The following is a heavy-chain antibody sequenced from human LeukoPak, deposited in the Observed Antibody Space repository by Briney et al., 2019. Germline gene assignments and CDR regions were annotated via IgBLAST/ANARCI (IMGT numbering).Heavy chain of an antibody. V-gene: IGHV3-7*01. CDR2: MKEDGGEK. D-gene: IGHD6-6*01. CDR3: ARGVYEFDY. Sequence: GGSLRLSCAASGFTFSSYWMSWVRQAPGKGLEWVANMKEDGGEKYYVDSVKGRFTISRDNVKTSLYLQMNSLRAEDTAVYYCARGVYEFDYWGQGTLVTVSP. CDR1: GFTFSSYW. J-gene: IGHJ4*02.